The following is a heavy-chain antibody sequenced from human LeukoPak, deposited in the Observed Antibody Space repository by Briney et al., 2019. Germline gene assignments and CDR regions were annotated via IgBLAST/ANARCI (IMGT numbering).Heavy chain of an antibody. CDR2: IIPIFGTA. V-gene: IGHV1-69*05. CDR3: GLYSSSSRGGYYYYYMDV. D-gene: IGHD6-6*01. CDR1: GGTFSSYA. J-gene: IGHJ6*03. Sequence: GASVKVSCKASGGTFSSYAISWVRQAPGQGLEWMGGIIPIFGTANYAQKFQGRVTITTDESTSTAYMELSSLRSEDTAVYYRGLYSSSSRGGYYYYYMDVWGKGTTVTVSS.